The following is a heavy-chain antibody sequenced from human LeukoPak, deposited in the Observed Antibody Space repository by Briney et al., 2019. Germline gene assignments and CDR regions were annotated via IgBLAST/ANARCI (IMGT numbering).Heavy chain of an antibody. V-gene: IGHV4-39*01. CDR2: IYYSGST. J-gene: IGHJ4*02. Sequence: SQTLSLTCTVSGGSISSRSYYWGWIRQSPGKGLEWIGNIYYSGSTYYTPSLKSRVTISIDTSKNQFSLRLSSVTAADTAVYYCARTPLYYYDSSGYSRWGHDYWGQGTLVIVSS. CDR3: ARTPLYYYDSSGYSRWGHDY. D-gene: IGHD3-22*01. CDR1: GGSISSRSYY.